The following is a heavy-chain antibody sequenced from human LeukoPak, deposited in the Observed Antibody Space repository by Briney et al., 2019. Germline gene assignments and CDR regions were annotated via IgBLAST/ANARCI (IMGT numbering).Heavy chain of an antibody. CDR1: GFTFSSYA. D-gene: IGHD6-13*01. V-gene: IGHV3-23*01. CDR2: ISSSGSNT. CDR3: AKKGGSTWNPLDY. Sequence: PGGSPRLSCAASGFTFSSYAMSWVRQAPGKGLEWVSAISSSGSNTYYADSVKGRFTISRDNSKNTLYLQMNSLRAEDTAVYYCAKKGGSTWNPLDYWGQGTLVTVSS. J-gene: IGHJ4*02.